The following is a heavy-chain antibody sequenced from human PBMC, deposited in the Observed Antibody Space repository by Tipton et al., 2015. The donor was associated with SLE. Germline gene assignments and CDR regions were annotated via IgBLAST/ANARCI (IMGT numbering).Heavy chain of an antibody. V-gene: IGHV4-38-2*01. CDR1: GYSISSGYY. D-gene: IGHD3-10*01. Sequence: TLSLTCAVSGYSISSGYYWGWIRQPPGKGLEWIGSIYHSGSTYYNPSLKSRVTISVDTSKNQFSLKLSSVTAADTAVYYCARGEKEFGEYYFDYWGQGTLVTVSS. CDR3: ARGEKEFGEYYFDY. CDR2: IYHSGST. J-gene: IGHJ4*02.